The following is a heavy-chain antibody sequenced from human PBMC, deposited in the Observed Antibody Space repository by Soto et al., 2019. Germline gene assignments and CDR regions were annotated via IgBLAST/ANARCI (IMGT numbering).Heavy chain of an antibody. CDR2: IYYSGST. CDR1: GGSISSGDYY. D-gene: IGHD1-7*01. V-gene: IGHV4-30-4*01. Sequence: QVQLQESGPGLVKPSQTLSLTCTVSGGSISSGDYYWSWIRQPPGKGLEWIGYIYYSGSTYYNPSLQSLVTISVDTSKNQFSLKLSSVTAADTAVYYCATKNWNYGYGWFDPWGQGTLVTVSS. CDR3: ATKNWNYGYGWFDP. J-gene: IGHJ5*02.